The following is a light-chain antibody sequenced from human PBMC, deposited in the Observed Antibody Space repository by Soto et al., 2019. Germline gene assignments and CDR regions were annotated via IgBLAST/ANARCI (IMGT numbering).Light chain of an antibody. V-gene: IGKV1-5*03. CDR2: QAS. CDR3: QQSYTTPLT. Sequence: DTQMTQSPSTLSASVGDRVTITCRASQSLNIWLAWYQQKPGRAPKLLIYQASTLASGVPSRFSGSGSGSEFTLTISSLQPEDFATYYCQQSYTTPLTFGGGTKVDIK. CDR1: QSLNIW. J-gene: IGKJ4*01.